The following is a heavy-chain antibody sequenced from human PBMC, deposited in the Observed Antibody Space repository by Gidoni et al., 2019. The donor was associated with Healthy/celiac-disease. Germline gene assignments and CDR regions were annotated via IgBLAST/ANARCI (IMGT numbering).Heavy chain of an antibody. V-gene: IGHV5-51*01. J-gene: IGHJ4*02. Sequence: VQLVQSGAEVKKPVVSLKISCKGSGYSFTSSWIGWGRQMPGKGLEWLGIIDPGDSDTRYSPSFQGQVTISADKSISTAYLQWSSLKASDTAMYYCARHPRYGDYPIDYWGQGTLVTVSS. CDR2: IDPGDSDT. CDR3: ARHPRYGDYPIDY. CDR1: GYSFTSSW. D-gene: IGHD4-17*01.